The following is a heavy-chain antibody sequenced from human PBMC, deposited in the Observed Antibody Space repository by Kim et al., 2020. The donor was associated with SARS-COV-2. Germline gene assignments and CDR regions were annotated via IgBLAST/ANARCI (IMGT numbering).Heavy chain of an antibody. CDR3: TKDRYCSSASCPLDY. Sequence: GGSLRLSCVGSGFTFDEYAIHWVRQAPGKGLEWVSGISGNCDRIGYADSVKGRFTISRDNARNSLYLQMNSLRPEDTALYYCTKDRYCSSASCPLDYWGQGTLVTVSS. CDR2: ISGNCDRI. CDR1: GFTFDEYA. V-gene: IGHV3-9*01. D-gene: IGHD2-2*01. J-gene: IGHJ4*02.